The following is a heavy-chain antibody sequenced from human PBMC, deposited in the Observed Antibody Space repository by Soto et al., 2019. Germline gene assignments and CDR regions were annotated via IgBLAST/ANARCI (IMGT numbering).Heavy chain of an antibody. CDR2: ISYDGSNK. Sequence: PGGSLRLSCVASGFNFNIYSMHWVRQAPGKGLEWVSVISYDGSNKYYADSVKGRFTISRDNSKNTLYLQMNSLRAEDTAVYYCAKHYYDSSGSLCWGQGTLVTVSS. J-gene: IGHJ4*02. V-gene: IGHV3-30*18. CDR3: AKHYYDSSGSLC. D-gene: IGHD3-22*01. CDR1: GFNFNIYS.